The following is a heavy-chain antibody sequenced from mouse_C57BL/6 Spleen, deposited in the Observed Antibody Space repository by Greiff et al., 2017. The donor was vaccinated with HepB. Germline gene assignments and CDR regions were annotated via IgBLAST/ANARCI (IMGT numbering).Heavy chain of an antibody. J-gene: IGHJ3*01. V-gene: IGHV6-3*01. Sequence: EVQLVESGGGLVQPGGSMKLSCVASGFTFSNYWMNWVRQSPEKGLEWVAQIRLKSDNYATHYAESVKGRFTISRDESKSSVYLQMNNLRAEDTGIYYCTGSLWAWFAYWGQGTLVTVSA. CDR1: GFTFSNYW. CDR2: IRLKSDNYAT. CDR3: TGSLWAWFAY. D-gene: IGHD1-1*02.